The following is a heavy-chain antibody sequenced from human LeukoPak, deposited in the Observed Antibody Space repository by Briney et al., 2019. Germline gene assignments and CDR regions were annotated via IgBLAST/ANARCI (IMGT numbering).Heavy chain of an antibody. CDR1: GYSFTTYW. CDR2: IYPGDSDT. Sequence: HGESLKISCKGSGYSFTTYWIGWVRQMPGKGLEWMGIIYPGDSDTRYSPSFHGQVTISADKSISTAYLQWSSLKASDTAMYYCARHQIVGATRSPFDYWGQGTLVTVSS. CDR3: ARHQIVGATRSPFDY. J-gene: IGHJ4*02. D-gene: IGHD1-26*01. V-gene: IGHV5-51*01.